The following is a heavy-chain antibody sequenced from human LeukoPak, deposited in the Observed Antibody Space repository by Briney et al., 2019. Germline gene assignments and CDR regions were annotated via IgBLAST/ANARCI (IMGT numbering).Heavy chain of an antibody. Sequence: GSLRLSRGTSGIPLSLDSITWVRPGSGEGVEGVSSIGSDGKTHYSESVKGRFVISRDNFGGMVFLQLNSLRVEDTALYYCARDLHYYVAMDVWGQGTTVTVSS. J-gene: IGHJ6*02. CDR2: IGSDGKT. CDR1: GIPLSLDS. D-gene: IGHD3-10*02. CDR3: ARDLHYYVAMDV. V-gene: IGHV3-23*01.